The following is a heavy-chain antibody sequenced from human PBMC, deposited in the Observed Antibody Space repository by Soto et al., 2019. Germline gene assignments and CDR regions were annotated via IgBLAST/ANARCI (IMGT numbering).Heavy chain of an antibody. CDR2: IYSLGNT. V-gene: IGHV4-39*01. D-gene: IGHD3-22*01. CDR3: ARQIYDSSGYSSAY. Sequence: QMQLQESGPGLVKPSETPSLTCTVSGGSISSSSYYWGWIRQPPGQGLEWLGTIYSLGNTYYNPSLKSRVTISVDKSKSQLFLKLSSVTAPDTAVYYCARQIYDSSGYSSAYWGQGTLVTVSS. J-gene: IGHJ4*02. CDR1: GGSISSSSYY.